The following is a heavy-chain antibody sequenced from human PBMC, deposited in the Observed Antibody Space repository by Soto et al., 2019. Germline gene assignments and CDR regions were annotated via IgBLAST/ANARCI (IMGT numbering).Heavy chain of an antibody. CDR3: AKGDYGGNSPYWYFDL. V-gene: IGHV3-23*01. J-gene: IGHJ2*01. Sequence: EVQLLESGGDFVQPGGSLRLSCAVCGGTFNKYAMSWVRLPPGKGPEWVSAITGRGGLAYYADSVKGRFSISRDNSKNILFLQMNRLKDEDSATYYCAKGDYGGNSPYWYFDLWGRGTLVIVSS. CDR1: GGTFNKYA. CDR2: ITGRGGLA. D-gene: IGHD2-21*02.